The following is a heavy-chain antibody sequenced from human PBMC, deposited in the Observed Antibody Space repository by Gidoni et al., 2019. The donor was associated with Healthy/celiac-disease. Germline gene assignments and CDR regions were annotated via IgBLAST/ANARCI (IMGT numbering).Heavy chain of an antibody. J-gene: IGHJ3*02. V-gene: IGHV1-46*01. D-gene: IGHD3-22*01. Sequence: QVQLVQSGAEVKKPGASVKVSCKASGYTFPSYYMHWVRQAPGQGLEWMGIINPSGGSTSYAQKFQGRVTMTRDTSTSTVYMELSSLRSEDTAVYYCATYPYDSSGYYYSAAFDIWGQGTMVTVSS. CDR3: ATYPYDSSGYYYSAAFDI. CDR1: GYTFPSYY. CDR2: INPSGGST.